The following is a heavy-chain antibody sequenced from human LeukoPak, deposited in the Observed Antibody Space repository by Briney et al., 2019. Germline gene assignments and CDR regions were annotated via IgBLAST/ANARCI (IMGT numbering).Heavy chain of an antibody. J-gene: IGHJ6*03. V-gene: IGHV1-18*01. CDR3: ARDNNWALNYYYYMDV. CDR2: ISAYNGNT. Sequence: ASVKVSCKASGYTFTSYGNSWVRQAPGQGLEWMGWISAYNGNTNYAQKLQGRVTMTTDTSTSTAYMELRSLRSDDTAVYYCARDNNWALNYYYYMDVWGKGTTVTVSS. D-gene: IGHD1-1*01. CDR1: GYTFTSYG.